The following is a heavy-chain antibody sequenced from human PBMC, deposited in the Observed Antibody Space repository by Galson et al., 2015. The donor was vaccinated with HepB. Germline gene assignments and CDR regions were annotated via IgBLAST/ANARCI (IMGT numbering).Heavy chain of an antibody. D-gene: IGHD2-21*01. CDR3: ARRQIYGGGIYSMDV. V-gene: IGHV5-51*01. J-gene: IGHJ6*02. CDR1: GYGFSMYW. Sequence: QSGAEVKKPGESLKISCEGSGYGFSMYWIGWVRQMPRRGLEWMGSIYPGASETRYSPSFQGQVTISADKSISTAYLQWSSLKASDTAMYYCARRQIYGGGIYSMDVWGQGTTVTVSS. CDR2: IYPGASET.